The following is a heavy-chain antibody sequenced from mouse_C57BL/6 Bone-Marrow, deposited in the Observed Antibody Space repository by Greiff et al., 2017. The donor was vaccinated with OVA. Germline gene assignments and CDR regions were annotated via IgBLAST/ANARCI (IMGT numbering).Heavy chain of an antibody. CDR1: GFSLTSYG. Sequence: VQRVESGPGLVQPSQSLSITCTVSGFSLTSYGVHWVRQSPGKGLEWLGVIWSGGSTDYNAAFISRLSISKDNSKSQVFFKMNSLQADDTAIYYCARRRGYDYDYAMDYWGQGTSVTVSS. D-gene: IGHD2-4*01. V-gene: IGHV2-2*01. CDR3: ARRRGYDYDYAMDY. CDR2: IWSGGST. J-gene: IGHJ4*01.